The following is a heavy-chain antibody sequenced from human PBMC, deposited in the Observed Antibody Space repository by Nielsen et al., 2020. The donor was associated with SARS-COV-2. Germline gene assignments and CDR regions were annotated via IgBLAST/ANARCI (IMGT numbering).Heavy chain of an antibody. Sequence: GESLKISYAASGFTFSSYWMSWVRQAPGKGLEWVANIKQDGSEKYYVDSVKGRFTISRDNAKNSLYLQMNSLRAEDTAVYYCAREDYDFWSGYYPRYYYYYMDVWGKGTTVTVSS. CDR2: IKQDGSEK. CDR3: AREDYDFWSGYYPRYYYYYMDV. J-gene: IGHJ6*03. V-gene: IGHV3-7*03. CDR1: GFTFSSYW. D-gene: IGHD3-3*01.